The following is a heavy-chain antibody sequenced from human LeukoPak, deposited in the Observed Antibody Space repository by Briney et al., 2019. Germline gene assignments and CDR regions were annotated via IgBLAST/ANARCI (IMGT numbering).Heavy chain of an antibody. J-gene: IGHJ4*02. CDR1: GGSISSYY. Sequence: SETLSLTCTVSGGSISSYYWSWIRQPAGKGLEWIGRIYTSGSTNYNPSLKSRVTMSVDTSKNQFSLKLSSVTAADTAVYYCARHTQTYYYDSSGLRPRYPSDYWGQGTLVTVSS. CDR3: ARHTQTYYYDSSGLRPRYPSDY. CDR2: IYTSGST. V-gene: IGHV4-4*07. D-gene: IGHD3-22*01.